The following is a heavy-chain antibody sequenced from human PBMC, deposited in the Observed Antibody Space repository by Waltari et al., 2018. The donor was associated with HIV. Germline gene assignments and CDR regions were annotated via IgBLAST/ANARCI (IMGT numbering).Heavy chain of an antibody. CDR3: ASVGTAMASYFDY. J-gene: IGHJ4*02. CDR2: IYHSGCT. D-gene: IGHD5-18*01. Sequence: QVQLQESGPGLVKPSETLSLTCTVSGYSISSGYYWGWIRQPPGKGLGWFGIIYHSGCTSYNPSLQSRVTISVDTSKNQFSLKLSAVTAADTAVYYCASVGTAMASYFDYWGQGTLVTVSS. V-gene: IGHV4-38-2*02. CDR1: GYSISSGYY.